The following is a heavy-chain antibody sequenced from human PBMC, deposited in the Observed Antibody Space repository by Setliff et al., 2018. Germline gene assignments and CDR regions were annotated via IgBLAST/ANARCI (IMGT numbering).Heavy chain of an antibody. CDR2: IRGRTDNYAT. D-gene: IGHD5-18*01. CDR3: TFARDGYDVFDI. CDR1: GFSFSGSA. Sequence: GESLRLSCAASGFSFSGSAVYWVRQASVKGLEWIGRIRGRTDNYATAYAASVGGRFTISRDDSKNTAYLQMNSLKTEDTAVYYCTFARDGYDVFDIWGQGTMVTVSS. V-gene: IGHV3-73*01. J-gene: IGHJ3*02.